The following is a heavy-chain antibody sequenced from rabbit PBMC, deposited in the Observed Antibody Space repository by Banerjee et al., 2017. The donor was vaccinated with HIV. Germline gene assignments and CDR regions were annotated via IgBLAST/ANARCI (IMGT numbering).Heavy chain of an antibody. D-gene: IGHD1-1*01. CDR1: GFSFSGIFY. V-gene: IGHV1S45*01. J-gene: IGHJ2*01. CDR3: ARNYVNVFDP. Sequence: QEQLEESGGGLVKPEGSLTLTCTASGFSFSGIFYMCWVRQAPGKGLEWIACIDTGDGDTYFANWAKGRFTISKTSSTTVTLQMTSLTAADTATYFCARNYVNVFDPWGPGTLVTVS. CDR2: IDTGDGDT.